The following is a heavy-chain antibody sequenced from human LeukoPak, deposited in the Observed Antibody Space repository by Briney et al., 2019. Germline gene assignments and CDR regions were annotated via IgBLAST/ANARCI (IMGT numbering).Heavy chain of an antibody. CDR1: GPSFSSYS. J-gene: IGHJ5*02. CDR2: ISHDGSEK. D-gene: IGHD3-16*02. Sequence: PGGTLRLSCAASGPSFSSYSMHWICKGQQPGKEREAVISHDGSEKYYADSVKGRVSIFRDNSKNMFYLQMSRLRIEDTAALYCARGDDTSVITNFLDPWGQGTLVTVSS. V-gene: IGHV3-30*04. CDR3: ARGDDTSVITNFLDP.